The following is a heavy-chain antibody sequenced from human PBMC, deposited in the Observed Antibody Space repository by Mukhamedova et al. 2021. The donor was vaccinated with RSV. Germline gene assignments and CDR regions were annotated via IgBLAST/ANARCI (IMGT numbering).Heavy chain of an antibody. J-gene: IGHJ4*02. D-gene: IGHD3-16*01. Sequence: AEYMGGRFTISRDNSKNTLYLQMNSLRADDTAIYYCAKNTGSYGDYWGQGILVTVSS. V-gene: IGHV3-23*01. CDR3: AKNTGSYGDY.